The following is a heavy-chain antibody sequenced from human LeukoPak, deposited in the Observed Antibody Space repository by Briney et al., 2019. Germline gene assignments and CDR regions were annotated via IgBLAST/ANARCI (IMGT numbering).Heavy chain of an antibody. V-gene: IGHV3-30*18. CDR2: ISYDGSNK. D-gene: IGHD1-26*01. J-gene: IGHJ6*02. Sequence: GGSLRLSCAASGFTFSSYGMHWVRQAPGKGLERVAVISYDGSNKYYADSVKGRFTISRDNSKNTLYLQMNSLRAEDTAVYYCAKNIGHRDPRGYYYYYYGMDVWGQGTTVTVSS. CDR1: GFTFSSYG. CDR3: AKNIGHRDPRGYYYYYYGMDV.